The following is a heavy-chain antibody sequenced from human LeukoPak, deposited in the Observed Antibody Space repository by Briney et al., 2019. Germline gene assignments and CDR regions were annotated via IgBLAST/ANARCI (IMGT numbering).Heavy chain of an antibody. CDR2: INPSGGST. CDR1: GYTFTIYY. V-gene: IGHV1-46*01. J-gene: IGHJ5*02. D-gene: IGHD3-9*01. CDR3: ARDLDILTGYYKPNNWFDP. Sequence: GASVKVSCKASGYTFTIYYMHWVRQAPGQGLEWMGIINPSGGSTSYAQKFQDRVTMTRDTSTSTVYMELSRLSSEDTAVYYCARDLDILTGYYKPNNWFDPWGQGTLVTVSS.